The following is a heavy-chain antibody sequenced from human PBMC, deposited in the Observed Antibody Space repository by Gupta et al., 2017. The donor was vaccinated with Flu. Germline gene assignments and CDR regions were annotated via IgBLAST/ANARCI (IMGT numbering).Heavy chain of an antibody. Sequence: QVQVAESGGGVVQHGRSLSLSCPASGFTLTNYGIPWVRKALGKGLEWVANIWYDGSDKRYVDSVKGRFTISRDKSKNTLYLEMNSLRAEDTAVYYCARRASGDGYISDHWGRGTLLTVSS. CDR3: ARRASGDGYISDH. J-gene: IGHJ4*02. CDR1: GFTLTNYG. CDR2: IWYDGSDK. D-gene: IGHD2-21*01. V-gene: IGHV3-33*01.